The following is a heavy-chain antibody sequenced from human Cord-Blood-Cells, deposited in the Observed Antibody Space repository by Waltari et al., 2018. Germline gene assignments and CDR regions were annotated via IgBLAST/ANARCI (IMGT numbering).Heavy chain of an antibody. V-gene: IGHV4-34*01. CDR2: INHSGST. J-gene: IGHJ6*03. CDR3: ASLGTTVTTDYYYYMDV. CDR1: GGSFSGYY. Sequence: QVQLQQWGAGLLKPSETLSLTCAVYGGSFSGYYWSWIRKPPGKGLEWIGEINHSGSTNYNPSLKSRVTISVDTSKNQFSLKLSSVTAADTAVYYCASLGTTVTTDYYYYMDVWGKGTTVTVSS. D-gene: IGHD4-17*01.